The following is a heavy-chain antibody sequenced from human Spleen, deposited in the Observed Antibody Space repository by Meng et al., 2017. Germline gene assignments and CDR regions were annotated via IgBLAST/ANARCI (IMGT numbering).Heavy chain of an antibody. Sequence: GESLKISCAASGYTLTGYYLHWVRQAPGQGPEWMGWINRNSGYTNFAQKFQGRVTMTSDTSISTAYMELSGLRSDDTAVYYCARERAATVAGAAFDIWGQGTMVTVSS. CDR3: ARERAATVAGAAFDI. CDR2: INRNSGYT. J-gene: IGHJ3*02. D-gene: IGHD6-19*01. V-gene: IGHV1-2*02. CDR1: GYTLTGYY.